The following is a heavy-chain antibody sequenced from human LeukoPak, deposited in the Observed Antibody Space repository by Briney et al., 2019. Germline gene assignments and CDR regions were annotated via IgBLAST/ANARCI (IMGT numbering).Heavy chain of an antibody. Sequence: ASVKVSCKASGYTSTGYYMHWVRQAPGQGLEWMGWINPNSGGTNYAQKFQGRVTMTRDTSISTAYMELSRLRSDDTAVYYCARVPGSYYRAFDIWGQGTMVTVSS. CDR1: GYTSTGYY. V-gene: IGHV1-2*02. CDR3: ARVPGSYYRAFDI. CDR2: INPNSGGT. D-gene: IGHD1-26*01. J-gene: IGHJ3*02.